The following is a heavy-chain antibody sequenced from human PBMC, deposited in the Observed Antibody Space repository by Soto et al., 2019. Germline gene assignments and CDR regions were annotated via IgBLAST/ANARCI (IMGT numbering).Heavy chain of an antibody. D-gene: IGHD3-10*01. Sequence: ASVKVSCKASGYTFINYCITWVRQAPGQGLEWMGWISAYNGDTNYAQKLQGRVTMTTDASTSTAYMELRSLRSDDTAVYECGRDRGVAPPFDGNIYYYYYMDGWGKGPTVTVSS. CDR2: ISAYNGDT. CDR3: GRDRGVAPPFDGNIYYYYYMDG. CDR1: GYTFINYC. V-gene: IGHV1-18*01. J-gene: IGHJ6*03.